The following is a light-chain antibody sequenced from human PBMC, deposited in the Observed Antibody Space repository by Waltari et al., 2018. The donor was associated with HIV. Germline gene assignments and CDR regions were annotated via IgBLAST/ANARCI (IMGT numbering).Light chain of an antibody. V-gene: IGLV2-14*03. Sequence: QSALTQPASVSGSPGQSITISCPGTSSDVGGYNYVSWYQQHPGKAPNPMIYDVSNRPSGVSNRFSGSKSGNMASLTISGLQAEDEADYYCSSYTSSSTPYVVFGGGTKLTVL. CDR1: SSDVGGYNY. CDR3: SSYTSSSTPYVV. J-gene: IGLJ2*01. CDR2: DVS.